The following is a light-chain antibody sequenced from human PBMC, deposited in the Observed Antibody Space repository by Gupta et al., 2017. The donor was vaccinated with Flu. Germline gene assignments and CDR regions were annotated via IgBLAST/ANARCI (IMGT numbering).Light chain of an antibody. J-gene: IGKJ1*01. CDR1: QSVSSN. V-gene: IGKV3-15*01. Sequence: IMLTQSPATLSVSQGERATLSCSASQSVSSNLAWYQQKPGQATRLLIYGASTRSTGIPARLSGSGSGTACTLTISSLKSEDFAVYYCQKYDKGTPWTFGQGTKVEIK. CDR3: QKYDKGTPWT. CDR2: GAS.